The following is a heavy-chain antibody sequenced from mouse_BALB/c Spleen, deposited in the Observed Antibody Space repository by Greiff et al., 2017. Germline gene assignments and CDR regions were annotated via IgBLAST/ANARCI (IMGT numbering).Heavy chain of an antibody. D-gene: IGHD4-1*01. V-gene: IGHV14-3*02. J-gene: IGHJ2*01. CDR2: IDPANGNT. CDR1: GFNIKDTY. Sequence: VQLQQSGAELVKPGASVKLSCTASGFNIKDTYMNWVKQRPEQGLEWIGRIDPANGNTKYDPKFQGKATITADTSSNTAYLQLSSLTSEDTAVYYCALGFDYWGQGTTLTVSS. CDR3: ALGFDY.